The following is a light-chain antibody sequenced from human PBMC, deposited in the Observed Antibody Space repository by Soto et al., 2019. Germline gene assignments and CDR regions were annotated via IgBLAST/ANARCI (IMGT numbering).Light chain of an antibody. CDR3: SSYTSTITHV. J-gene: IGLJ1*01. V-gene: IGLV2-14*01. Sequence: QSALTQPASVSGSPGQSITISCTGTSSDVGGYNFVSWYQQHPGKAPKLMIYEVSNRPSGISNRFSGSKSGNTASLTISGLQAEDEADYYCSSYTSTITHVFGTATKLTVL. CDR1: SSDVGGYNF. CDR2: EVS.